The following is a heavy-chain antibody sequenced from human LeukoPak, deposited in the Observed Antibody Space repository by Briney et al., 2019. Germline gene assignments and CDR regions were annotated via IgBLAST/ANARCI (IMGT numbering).Heavy chain of an antibody. CDR2: IYYSGST. D-gene: IGHD3-3*01. CDR1: GGSISSYS. Sequence: SETLSHTCTVSGGSISSYSWSWIRQPPGKGLEWIGYIYYSGSTNYNPSLKSRVTISVDTSKNQFSLKLSSVTAADTAVYYCAKTTYYDFWSGYYSFDYWEQGTLVTVS. J-gene: IGHJ4*02. CDR3: AKTTYYDFWSGYYSFDY. V-gene: IGHV4-59*08.